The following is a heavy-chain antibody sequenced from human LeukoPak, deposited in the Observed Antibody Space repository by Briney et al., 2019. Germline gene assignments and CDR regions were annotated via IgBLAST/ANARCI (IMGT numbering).Heavy chain of an antibody. CDR1: GFTFSNAW. CDR3: AKVPPGWLGSAFDI. Sequence: GGSLRLSCAASGFTFSNAWMSWVRQAPGKGLEWVSAISGSGGSTYYADSVKGRFTISRDNSKNTLYLQMNSLRAEDTAVYYCAKVPPGWLGSAFDIWGQGTMVTVSS. CDR2: ISGSGGST. D-gene: IGHD6-19*01. J-gene: IGHJ3*02. V-gene: IGHV3-23*01.